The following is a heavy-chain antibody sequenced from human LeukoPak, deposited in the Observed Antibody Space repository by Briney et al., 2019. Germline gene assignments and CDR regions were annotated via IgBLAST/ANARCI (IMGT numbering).Heavy chain of an antibody. CDR3: ATVKFSYSNYYYGMDV. CDR1: GYTLTELS. D-gene: IGHD4-11*01. J-gene: IGHJ6*02. Sequence: ASVKVSCKVSGYTLTELSMHWVRQAPGKGLEWMGGFDPEDDETIYAQKFQGRVTMTEDTSTDTAYMELSSLRSEDTAVYYCATVKFSYSNYYYGMDVWGQGTTVTVSS. CDR2: FDPEDDET. V-gene: IGHV1-24*01.